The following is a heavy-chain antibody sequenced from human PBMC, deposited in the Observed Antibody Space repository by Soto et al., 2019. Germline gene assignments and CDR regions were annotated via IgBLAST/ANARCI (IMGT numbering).Heavy chain of an antibody. CDR1: GGSISSGDYY. CDR2: IYYSGST. CDR3: ASMEGVATINSDDAFDI. J-gene: IGHJ3*02. D-gene: IGHD5-12*01. Sequence: KPSETLSLTCTVSGGSISSGDYYWSWIRQPPGKGLEWIGYIYYSGSTYYNPSLKSRVTISVDTSKNQFSLKLSSVTAADTAVYYCASMEGVATINSDDAFDIWGQGTMVTVSS. V-gene: IGHV4-30-4*01.